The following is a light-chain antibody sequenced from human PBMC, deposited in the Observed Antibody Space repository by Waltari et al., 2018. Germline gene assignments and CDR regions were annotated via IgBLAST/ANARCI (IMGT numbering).Light chain of an antibody. CDR2: GKN. Sequence: SSELTQDPAVSVALGPTVRITCQGASLRTYYVSWFHQKPGQAPALVIYGKNNRPSGIPDRCSAASSGSTASLTIIGAQAEDEADYYCHSRDSSGNVLIGGGTKLTVV. CDR3: HSRDSSGNVL. J-gene: IGLJ2*01. CDR1: SLRTYY. V-gene: IGLV3-19*01.